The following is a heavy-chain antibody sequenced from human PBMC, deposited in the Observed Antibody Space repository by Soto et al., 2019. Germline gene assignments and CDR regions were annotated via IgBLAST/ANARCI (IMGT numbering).Heavy chain of an antibody. J-gene: IGHJ4*02. CDR3: ARSRSTVVTPGYFDY. V-gene: IGHV1-2*02. CDR2: INPNSGGT. D-gene: IGHD4-17*01. Sequence: ASVKVSCKASGYTFTGYYMHWVREAPGQGLEWMGWINPNSGGTNYAQKFQGRVTMTRDTSISTAYMELSRLRSDDTAVYYCARSRSTVVTPGYFDYWGQGTLVTVSS. CDR1: GYTFTGYY.